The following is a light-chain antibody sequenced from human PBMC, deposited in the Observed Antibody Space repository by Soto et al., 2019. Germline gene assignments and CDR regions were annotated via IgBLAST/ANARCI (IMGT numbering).Light chain of an antibody. V-gene: IGKV3-20*01. CDR2: GAS. Sequence: EIVLTQSPGTLSLSPGEGATLSCRASQSVYVNLAWYQQKPGQSPRLLIYGASTRATDIPDRFSGSGSDTDFALTISRLEPEDFAVYYCKHYSGSHFTFGPGTKGNIK. CDR1: QSVYVN. J-gene: IGKJ3*01. CDR3: KHYSGSHFT.